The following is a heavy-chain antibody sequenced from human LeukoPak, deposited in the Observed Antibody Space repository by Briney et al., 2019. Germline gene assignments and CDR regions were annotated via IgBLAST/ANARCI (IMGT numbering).Heavy chain of an antibody. CDR3: AQQVVGTSNSFDV. CDR1: GASINAYY. V-gene: IGHV4-59*01. CDR2: MSYSGRT. J-gene: IGHJ3*01. Sequence: SETLSLICNVSGASINAYYWTWIRQSPEKGLESIASMSYSGRTDSNPSLKSRVSMSVGPSKSQFSLRLTSVTAADTAIYYCAQQVVGTSNSFDVWGQGTFVAVSS. D-gene: IGHD6-13*01.